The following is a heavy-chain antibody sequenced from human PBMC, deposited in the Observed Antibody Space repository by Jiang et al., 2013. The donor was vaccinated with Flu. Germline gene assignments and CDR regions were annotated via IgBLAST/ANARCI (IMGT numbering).Heavy chain of an antibody. CDR2: ISTYSGHT. D-gene: IGHD3-16*02. V-gene: IGHV1-18*04. Sequence: SGAEVKKPGASVKVSCKTSGYTFTNYGISWVRQAPGQGLEWMGWISTYSGHTDYEQNFQGRVTMTTDTSTSTAYMELRSLRSDDTGVYFCAREGYREIDNWGQGTLVTVSA. J-gene: IGHJ4*02. CDR1: GYTFTNYG. CDR3: AREGYREIDN.